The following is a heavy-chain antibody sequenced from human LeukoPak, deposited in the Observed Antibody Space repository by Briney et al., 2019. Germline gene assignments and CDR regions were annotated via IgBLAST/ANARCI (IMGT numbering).Heavy chain of an antibody. J-gene: IGHJ4*02. D-gene: IGHD4-17*01. Sequence: ASVKVSCKASGYTFTSYGISWVRQAPGQGLEWMGWISAYNGNTNYAQKLQGRVTMTTDTSTSTAYMELRSLRSDDTAVYYCARDHRSGMTTVSTGFDYWGQGTLVTVSS. CDR1: GYTFTSYG. CDR2: ISAYNGNT. V-gene: IGHV1-18*01. CDR3: ARDHRSGMTTVSTGFDY.